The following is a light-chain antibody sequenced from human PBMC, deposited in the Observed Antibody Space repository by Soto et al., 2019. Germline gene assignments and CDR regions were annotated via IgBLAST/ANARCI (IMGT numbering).Light chain of an antibody. Sequence: EIVLTQSPGTLSLSPGDRATLSCRASQSVSSNSLAWYQQKPGQAPRLLIYGASIRATGIPDRFTGSGSGTDFTLTIRRLEPEDFALYFCDQYGSSPRTFGQGTTVDSK. CDR2: GAS. CDR3: DQYGSSPRT. V-gene: IGKV3-20*01. J-gene: IGKJ1*01. CDR1: QSVSSNS.